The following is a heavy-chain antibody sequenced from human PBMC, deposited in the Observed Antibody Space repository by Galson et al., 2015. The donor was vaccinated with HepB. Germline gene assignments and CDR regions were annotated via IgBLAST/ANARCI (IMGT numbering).Heavy chain of an antibody. J-gene: IGHJ4*02. CDR3: AKGSRTGTTNFEY. Sequence: SLRLSCAASAFTFSTYGMSWVRQAPGKGLEWVSTISGSGGSTKYADSVKGRFTISRDNSKNTLYLQMNSLRAEDTALYYCAKGSRTGTTNFEYWGQGTLVTVSS. CDR1: AFTFSTYG. CDR2: ISGSGGST. D-gene: IGHD1-7*01. V-gene: IGHV3-23*01.